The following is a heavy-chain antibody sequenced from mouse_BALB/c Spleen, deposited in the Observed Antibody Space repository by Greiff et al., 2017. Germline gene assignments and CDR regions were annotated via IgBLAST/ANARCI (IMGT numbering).Heavy chain of an antibody. CDR2: ISDGGSYT. CDR1: GFTFSDYY. D-gene: IGHD1-1*02. V-gene: IGHV5-4*02. CDR3: ARDDGSYWFAY. Sequence: DVKLVESGGGLVKPGGSLKLSCAASGFTFSDYYMYWVRQTPEKRLEWVATISDGGSYTYYPDSVKGRFTISRDNAKNNLYLQMSSLKSEDTAMYYCARDDGSYWFAYWGQGTLVTVSA. J-gene: IGHJ3*01.